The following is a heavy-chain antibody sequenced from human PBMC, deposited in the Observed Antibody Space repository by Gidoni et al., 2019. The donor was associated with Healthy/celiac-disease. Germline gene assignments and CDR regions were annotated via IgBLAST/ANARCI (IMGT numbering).Heavy chain of an antibody. Sequence: QVQLVQSGAEVKKPGASVTVSCKVSGYTLTELSMHWVRQAPGKGLEWMGGFDPEDGETIYAQKFQGRVTMTEDTSTDTAYMELSSLRSEDTAVYYCATGLGSTRLLSYYYGMDVWGQGTTVTVSS. V-gene: IGHV1-24*01. CDR3: ATGLGSTRLLSYYYGMDV. J-gene: IGHJ6*02. CDR1: GYTLTELS. CDR2: FDPEDGET. D-gene: IGHD4-17*01.